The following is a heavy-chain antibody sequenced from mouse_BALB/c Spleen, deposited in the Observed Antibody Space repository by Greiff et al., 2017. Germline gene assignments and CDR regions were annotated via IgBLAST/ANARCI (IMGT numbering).Heavy chain of an antibody. CDR1: GFTFSSYY. Sequence: EVMLVESGGGLVKLGGSLKLSCAASGFTFSSYYMSWVRQTPEKRLELVAAINSNGGSTYYPDTVKGRFTISRDNAKNTLYLQMSSLKSEDTALYYCARRRGNYFYAMDYWGQGTSVTVSS. CDR2: INSNGGST. CDR3: ARRRGNYFYAMDY. J-gene: IGHJ4*01. D-gene: IGHD2-1*01. V-gene: IGHV5-6-2*01.